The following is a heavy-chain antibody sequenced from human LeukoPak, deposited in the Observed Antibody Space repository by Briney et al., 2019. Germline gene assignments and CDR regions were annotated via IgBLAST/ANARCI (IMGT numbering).Heavy chain of an antibody. V-gene: IGHV1-2*02. Sequence: ASVKVSCKASGYTFTDYYIHWVRQAPGQGLEWMGWIHPNSGVTNSAQEPQGRVTMTRDTSITTVNMELNRLRSDDTAVYYCARGGYYNTSGYHYVQGFDPWGQGTLVTVSS. CDR2: IHPNSGVT. CDR1: GYTFTDYY. CDR3: ARGGYYNTSGYHYVQGFDP. D-gene: IGHD3-22*01. J-gene: IGHJ5*02.